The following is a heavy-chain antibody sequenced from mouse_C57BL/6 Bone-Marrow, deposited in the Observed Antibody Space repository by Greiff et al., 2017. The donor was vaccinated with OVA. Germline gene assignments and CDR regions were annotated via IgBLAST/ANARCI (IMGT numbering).Heavy chain of an antibody. CDR2: INPRSGNT. Sequence: QVQLLQSGAELARPGASVKLSCTASGYTFTSYGISWVHQRTGKGLEWIGEINPRSGNTYYNEKFKGKATLTADKASSTAYMELRSLTSEDSAVYFCAVYYWTYWGQGTLVTVSA. D-gene: IGHD2-1*01. CDR3: AVYYWTY. V-gene: IGHV1-81*01. CDR1: GYTFTSYG. J-gene: IGHJ3*01.